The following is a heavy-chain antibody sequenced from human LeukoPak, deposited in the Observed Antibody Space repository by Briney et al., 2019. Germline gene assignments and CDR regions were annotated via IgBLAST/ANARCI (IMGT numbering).Heavy chain of an antibody. Sequence: PGGSLRLSCAASGFTFSGSAMHWVRQASGKGLEWVGRIRSKANSYATAYAASVKGRFTISRDDSKNTAYLQMNSLKTEDTAVYYCARGVTYYYDSSGYRLDAFDIWGQGTMVTVSS. J-gene: IGHJ3*02. CDR3: ARGVTYYYDSSGYRLDAFDI. V-gene: IGHV3-73*01. CDR1: GFTFSGSA. CDR2: IRSKANSYAT. D-gene: IGHD3-22*01.